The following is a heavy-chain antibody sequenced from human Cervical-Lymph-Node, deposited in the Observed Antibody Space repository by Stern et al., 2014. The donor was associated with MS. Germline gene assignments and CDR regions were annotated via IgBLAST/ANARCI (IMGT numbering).Heavy chain of an antibody. D-gene: IGHD2-2*01. J-gene: IGHJ5*02. Sequence: QEQLVESCQGLVKPSQTLSLTCTVSGGSISSGDYYWSWIRQPPGNRLEWIGYIYSSGSHYYNPSLKSRVTISVDTSKHSFSLKLSSVPAADTAVYYCASANCSSTSCPNWFDPWGQGTLVTVSS. V-gene: IGHV4-30-4*01. CDR1: GGSISSGDYY. CDR2: IYSSGSH. CDR3: ASANCSSTSCPNWFDP.